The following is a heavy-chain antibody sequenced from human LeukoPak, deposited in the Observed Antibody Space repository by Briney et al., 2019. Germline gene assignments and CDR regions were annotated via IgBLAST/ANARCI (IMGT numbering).Heavy chain of an antibody. CDR2: MNPNSGNT. CDR3: ARSPTGLRKRNDF. Sequence: GASVKVSCKTSGYTFTSDDINWVRQATGQGHEWMGWMNPNSGNTGYAQKFQGRVTMTRNTSISTAYMELSSQRSEDTAIYYCARSPTGLRKRNDFWGQGTLVTVSS. J-gene: IGHJ4*02. CDR1: GYTFTSDD. D-gene: IGHD4-17*01. V-gene: IGHV1-8*01.